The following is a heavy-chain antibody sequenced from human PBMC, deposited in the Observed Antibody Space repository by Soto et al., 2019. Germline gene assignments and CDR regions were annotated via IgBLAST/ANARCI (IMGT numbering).Heavy chain of an antibody. V-gene: IGHV1-46*01. D-gene: IGHD6-25*01. CDR2: INPSGGST. J-gene: IGHJ5*02. CDR3: ARDGQRQYNWFDP. CDR1: GYTLTIYY. Sequence: ASVKVSCTASGYTLTIYYMHWVRQAPGQGLEWMGIINPSGGSTSYAQKFQGRVTMTRDTSTSTVYMELSSLRSEDTAVYYCARDGQRQYNWFDPWGQGTLVTVSS.